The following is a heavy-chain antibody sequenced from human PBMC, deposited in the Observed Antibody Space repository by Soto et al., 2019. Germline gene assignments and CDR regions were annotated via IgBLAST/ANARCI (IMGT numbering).Heavy chain of an antibody. CDR3: ARDYSPEWELRGGFDP. D-gene: IGHD1-26*01. V-gene: IGHV1-18*01. J-gene: IGHJ5*02. CDR1: GYTFTSYG. Sequence: QVPLVQSGAEVKKPGASVKVSCKASGYTFTSYGISWVRQAPGQGLEWMGWISAYNGNTNYAQKLQGRVTMTTDTSTSTADMELRSLRSDDTAVYYCARDYSPEWELRGGFDPWGQGTLVTVSS. CDR2: ISAYNGNT.